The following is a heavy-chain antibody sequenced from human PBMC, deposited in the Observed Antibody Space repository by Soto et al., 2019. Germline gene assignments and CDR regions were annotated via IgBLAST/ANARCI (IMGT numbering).Heavy chain of an antibody. CDR1: GGTFSSYA. J-gene: IGHJ6*02. CDR2: IIPISGTA. CDR3: ARSQGSSTSLEIYSYYSYGIDD. D-gene: IGHD2-2*01. V-gene: IGHV1-69*01. Sequence: QVQLVQSGAEVKKPGSSVKVSCKASGGTFSSYAISWVRQAPGQGLEWMGGIIPISGTANYAQKFQGRVTITADEYTRTAYMELRSLRSEDTDVYYCARSQGSSTSLEIYSYYSYGIDDWGQGTTVTVSS.